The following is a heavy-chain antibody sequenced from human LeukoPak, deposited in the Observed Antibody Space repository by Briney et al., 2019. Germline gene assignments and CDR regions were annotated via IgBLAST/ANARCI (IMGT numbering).Heavy chain of an antibody. Sequence: ASVKVSCKASGYTFTSYYMHWVRQAPGQGLEWMGIINPSGGSTSYAQKFQGRVTMTRDTSTSTVYMELSSLRSEDTAVYCCAREHYYDSSGYYHAEFDYWGQGTLVTVSS. CDR1: GYTFTSYY. V-gene: IGHV1-46*01. CDR3: AREHYYDSSGYYHAEFDY. J-gene: IGHJ4*02. D-gene: IGHD3-22*01. CDR2: INPSGGST.